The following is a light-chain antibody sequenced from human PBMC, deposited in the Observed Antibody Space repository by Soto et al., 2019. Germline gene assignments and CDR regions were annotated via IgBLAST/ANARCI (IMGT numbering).Light chain of an antibody. CDR2: EGS. V-gene: IGLV2-23*01. Sequence: QSVLTQPASVSGSPGQSITISCTGTSSDVGGYNYVSWYQQHPGKAPKLMIYEGSKRPSGVSNRFSGSKSGNTASQTISGLQAEDEADYYCCSYAGSSTWVFGGGTKVTVL. J-gene: IGLJ3*02. CDR3: CSYAGSSTWV. CDR1: SSDVGGYNY.